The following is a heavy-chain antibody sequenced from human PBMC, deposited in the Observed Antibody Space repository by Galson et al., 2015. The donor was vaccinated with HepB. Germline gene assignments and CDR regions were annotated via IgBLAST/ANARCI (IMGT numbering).Heavy chain of an antibody. CDR2: INPNSGGT. CDR3: ARETRGYYDSSGYEGY. J-gene: IGHJ4*02. Sequence: SVKVSCKASGYTFTGYYMHWVRQAPGQGLEWMGRINPNSGGTNYAQKFQGRVTMTRDTSISTAYMELSRLRSDDTAVYYCARETRGYYDSSGYEGYWGQGTLVTVSS. V-gene: IGHV1-2*06. CDR1: GYTFTGYY. D-gene: IGHD3-22*01.